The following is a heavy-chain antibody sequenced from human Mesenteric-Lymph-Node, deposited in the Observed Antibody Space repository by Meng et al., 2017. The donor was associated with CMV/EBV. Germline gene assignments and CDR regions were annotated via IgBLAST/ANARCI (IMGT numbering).Heavy chain of an antibody. V-gene: IGHV3-30-3*01. Sequence: GGSLRLSCAASGFTFSSYAMHWVRQAPGKGLEWVAVISYDGSDKYYADSVKGRFTISRDNSKNTLYLQMNGLRAEDTTVYYCVKGTAVVPGAGFYWGQGTLVTVSS. D-gene: IGHD2-2*01. J-gene: IGHJ4*02. CDR3: VKGTAVVPGAGFY. CDR2: ISYDGSDK. CDR1: GFTFSSYA.